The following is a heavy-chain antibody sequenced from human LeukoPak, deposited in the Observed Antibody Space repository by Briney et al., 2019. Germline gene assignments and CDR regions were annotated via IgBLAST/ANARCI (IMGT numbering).Heavy chain of an antibody. CDR1: GGAFSGYY. Sequence: SETLSLTCAVYGGAFSGYYWSWIRQPPGKGLAWIGEINHSRSTNYNPSLKSRVTISVDTSKNQFSLKLSSVTAADTAVYYCARRPVGFGELPPGWFDPWGQGTLVTVSS. J-gene: IGHJ5*02. V-gene: IGHV4-34*01. CDR3: ARRPVGFGELPPGWFDP. CDR2: INHSRST. D-gene: IGHD3-10*01.